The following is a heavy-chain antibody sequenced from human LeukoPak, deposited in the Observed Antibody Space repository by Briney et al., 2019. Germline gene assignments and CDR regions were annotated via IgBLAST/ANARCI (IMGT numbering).Heavy chain of an antibody. V-gene: IGHV4-34*01. CDR3: ARVRRGRGYSYGPPYYYYYMDV. Sequence: NPSETLSLTCAVYGGSFSGYYWSWIRQPPGKGLEWIGEINHSGSTNYNPSLKSRVTISVDTSKNQFSLKLSSVTAADTAVYYCARVRRGRGYSYGPPYYYYYMDVWGKGTTVTVSS. CDR2: INHSGST. J-gene: IGHJ6*03. D-gene: IGHD5-18*01. CDR1: GGSFSGYY.